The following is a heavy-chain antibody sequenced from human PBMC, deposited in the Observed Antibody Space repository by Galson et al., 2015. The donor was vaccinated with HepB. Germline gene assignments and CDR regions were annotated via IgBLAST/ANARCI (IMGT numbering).Heavy chain of an antibody. J-gene: IGHJ4*02. CDR3: AKVGPYYDSSSYYWTFDY. CDR2: NTISGDNT. Sequence: SLRLPCAASGFTFSTCAMSWVRQAPGKGLEWVSANTISGDNTYYADSVKRRFTISRDNSKNTLYLQMNSLRAEDTAVYYCAKVGPYYDSSSYYWTFDYWGQGTLVTVSS. D-gene: IGHD3-22*01. CDR1: GFTFSTCA. V-gene: IGHV3-23*01.